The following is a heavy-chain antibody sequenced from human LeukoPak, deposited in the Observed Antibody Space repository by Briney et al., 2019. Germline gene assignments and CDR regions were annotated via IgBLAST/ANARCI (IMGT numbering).Heavy chain of an antibody. Sequence: ASVKVSCKASGYTFTSYYMHWVRQAPGQGLEWMGIINPSGGSTSYAQKFQGRVTMTRDTSTSTVYMELSSLRSEDTAVYYCARASPGWFGEPVEFDYGGQGTLVTVSS. CDR2: INPSGGST. CDR1: GYTFTSYY. J-gene: IGHJ4*02. V-gene: IGHV1-46*01. D-gene: IGHD3-10*01. CDR3: ARASPGWFGEPVEFDY.